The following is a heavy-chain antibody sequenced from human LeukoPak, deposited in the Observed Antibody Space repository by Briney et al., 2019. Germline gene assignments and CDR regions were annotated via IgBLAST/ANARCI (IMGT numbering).Heavy chain of an antibody. CDR1: GYTFTGYY. CDR3: ARDPGVSDLFDY. D-gene: IGHD2-21*02. V-gene: IGHV1-2*02. CDR2: INPNSGGT. Sequence: ASVTVSCKASGYTFTGYYMHWVRQAPGQGLEWMGWINPNSGGTNYAQKFQGRVTMTRDTSISTAYMELSRLRSDDTAVYYCARDPGVSDLFDYWGQGTLVTVSS. J-gene: IGHJ4*02.